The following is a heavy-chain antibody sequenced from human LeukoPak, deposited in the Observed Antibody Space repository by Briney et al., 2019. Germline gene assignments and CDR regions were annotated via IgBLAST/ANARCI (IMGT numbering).Heavy chain of an antibody. CDR3: ARDYIVDSSGYITRGY. D-gene: IGHD3-22*01. V-gene: IGHV1-2*02. CDR2: INPNSGGT. CDR1: GYTLTGYY. J-gene: IGHJ4*02. Sequence: ASVKVSCKASGYTLTGYYMHWVRQAPAQGREGMGWINPNSGGTNYAQKFQGRVTMTRDTSISTAYMQLSRLRSDDTAVYYCARDYIVDSSGYITRGYWGQGTLVTVSS.